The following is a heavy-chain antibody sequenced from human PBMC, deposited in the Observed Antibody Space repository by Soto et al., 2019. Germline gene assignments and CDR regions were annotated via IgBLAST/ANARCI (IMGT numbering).Heavy chain of an antibody. CDR2: INPSGGST. J-gene: IGHJ4*02. V-gene: IGHV1-46*01. CDR1: GYTFTSYY. Sequence: ASVKVSCKASGYTFTSYYMHWVRQAPGQGLEWMGIINPSGGSTSYAQKFQGRVTMTRDESTGTAYLELSSLTSEDTAVYYCATSEGRDGYSFDYWGPGTLVTVSS. D-gene: IGHD5-12*01. CDR3: ATSEGRDGYSFDY.